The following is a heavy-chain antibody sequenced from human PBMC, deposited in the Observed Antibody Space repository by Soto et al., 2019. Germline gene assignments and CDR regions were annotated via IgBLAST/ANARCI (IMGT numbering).Heavy chain of an antibody. CDR2: IYYSGST. V-gene: IGHV4-61*01. CDR1: GGSVSSGRYY. J-gene: IGHJ5*02. Sequence: TSETLSLTCTVSGGSVSSGRYYWSCIRQPPGKGLEWIGYIYYSGSTNYNPSLKSRVTISVDTSKNQFTLKLSSVTAADTAVYYCARVPSPWGKGTQVTVST. CDR3: ARVPSP.